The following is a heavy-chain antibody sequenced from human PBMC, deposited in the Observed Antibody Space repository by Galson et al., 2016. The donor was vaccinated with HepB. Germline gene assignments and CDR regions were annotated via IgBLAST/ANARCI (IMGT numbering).Heavy chain of an antibody. V-gene: IGHV1-2*02. J-gene: IGHJ4*02. Sequence: SVKVSCKASGYSFTTYFIYWVRQAPGQGLEWMGWINPKNGATRYAQKFEGRVTMSRDTSTATVYMELTSVTSDDTAVFYCVREAHGYSGFWGQGTLVTVSS. CDR1: GYSFTTYF. CDR3: VREAHGYSGF. CDR2: INPKNGAT. D-gene: IGHD5-12*01.